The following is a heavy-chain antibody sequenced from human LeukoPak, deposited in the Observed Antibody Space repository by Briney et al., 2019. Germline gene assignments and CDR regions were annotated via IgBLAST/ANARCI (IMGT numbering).Heavy chain of an antibody. V-gene: IGHV1-18*01. J-gene: IGHJ5*01. CDR1: GYSFITYG. Sequence: ASVKVSCKTSGYSFITYGFSWVRQAPRQGLEWMGWISAYNGDTNYAEKFQGRITMTTDTSTSTAYMELRSLRSDDTAVYYCARDLRQQLQYNWFDSWGQGTLVSVSS. CDR2: ISAYNGDT. CDR3: ARDLRQQLQYNWFDS. D-gene: IGHD6-13*01.